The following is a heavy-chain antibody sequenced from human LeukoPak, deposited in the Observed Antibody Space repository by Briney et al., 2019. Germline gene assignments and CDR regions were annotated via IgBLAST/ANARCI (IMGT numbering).Heavy chain of an antibody. CDR1: GFTFSSYA. J-gene: IGHJ3*02. V-gene: IGHV3-30-3*01. CDR2: ISYDGSNK. D-gene: IGHD3-3*01. CDR3: ARYDFWSGLDAFDI. Sequence: PGRSLRLSCAASGFTFSSYAMHWVRQAPGKGLEWVAVISYDGSNKYYADSVKGRFTISRDNSKNTLYLQMNSLRAEDTAVYYCARYDFWSGLDAFDIWGQGTMVTVSS.